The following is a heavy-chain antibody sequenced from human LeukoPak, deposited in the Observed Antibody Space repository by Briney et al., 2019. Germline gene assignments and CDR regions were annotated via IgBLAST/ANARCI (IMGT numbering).Heavy chain of an antibody. V-gene: IGHV1-24*01. CDR2: FDPEDGET. Sequence: ASVKVSFKVSVYTLTELSMHWVRQAPGKGLEWMGGFDPEDGETIYAQKFQGRVTMTEDTSTDTAYMELSSLRSEDTAVYYCSGSLHYYYYYYMDVWGKGTTVTVSS. J-gene: IGHJ6*03. CDR1: VYTLTELS. D-gene: IGHD2-15*01. CDR3: SGSLHYYYYYYMDV.